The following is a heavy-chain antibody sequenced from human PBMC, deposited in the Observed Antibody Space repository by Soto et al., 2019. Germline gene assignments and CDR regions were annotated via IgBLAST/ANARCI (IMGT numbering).Heavy chain of an antibody. D-gene: IGHD3-22*01. CDR1: GFTFSDYY. CDR2: ISSSSSYT. Sequence: GGSLRLSCAASGFTFSDYYMSWIRQAPGKGLEWVSYISSSSSYTKYADSVKGRFTISRDNAKNSLYLQMNSLRAEDTAVYYCASNTYYYDSSGYYGAFDIWGQGTMVTVSS. V-gene: IGHV3-11*06. J-gene: IGHJ3*02. CDR3: ASNTYYYDSSGYYGAFDI.